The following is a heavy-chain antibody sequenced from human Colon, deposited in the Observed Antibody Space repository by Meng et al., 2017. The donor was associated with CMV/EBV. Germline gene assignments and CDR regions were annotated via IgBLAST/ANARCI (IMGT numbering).Heavy chain of an antibody. CDR3: ARYLRAASTSCIDY. D-gene: IGHD2-2*01. J-gene: IGHJ4*02. Sequence: GESLKISCSASGFTFNSYSMNWVRQTPGKGLDWVSSISSDSSYIFYADSVRGRFTISRDNAKNSLYLQMSSLGAGDTAVYYCARYLRAASTSCIDYWGQGTLVTVSS. CDR2: ISSDSSYI. CDR1: GFTFNSYS. V-gene: IGHV3-21*01.